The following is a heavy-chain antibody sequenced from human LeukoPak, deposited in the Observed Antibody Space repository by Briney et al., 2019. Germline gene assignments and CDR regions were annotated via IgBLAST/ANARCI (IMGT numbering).Heavy chain of an antibody. Sequence: GGSLRLSCAASGFTFSDYSMHWVRQAPGKGLEWVSSISSSSSYIYYADSVKGRFTISRDNAKNSLYLQMDSLRAEDTAVYYCARDSLIMIVGGWFDPWGQGTLVTVSS. CDR2: ISSSSSYI. V-gene: IGHV3-21*01. CDR3: ARDSLIMIVGGWFDP. CDR1: GFTFSDYS. D-gene: IGHD3-22*01. J-gene: IGHJ5*02.